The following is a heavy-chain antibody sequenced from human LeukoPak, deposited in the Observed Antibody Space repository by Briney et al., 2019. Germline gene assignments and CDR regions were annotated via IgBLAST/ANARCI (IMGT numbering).Heavy chain of an antibody. CDR3: AKYSSSWYTSRDAFDI. CDR2: ISGSGGST. V-gene: IGHV3-23*01. CDR1: GFTFSGYA. J-gene: IGHJ3*02. D-gene: IGHD6-13*01. Sequence: GGSLRLSCAGSGFTFSGYAMSGGREAPGKGLEWVSAISGSGGSTYYADSVKGRVTISRDNSKNTLYLQMNSLRAEDTAVYYCAKYSSSWYTSRDAFDIWGQGTMVTVSS.